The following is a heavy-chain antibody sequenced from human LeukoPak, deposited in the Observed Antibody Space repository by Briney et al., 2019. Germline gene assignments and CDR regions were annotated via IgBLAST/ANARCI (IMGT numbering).Heavy chain of an antibody. V-gene: IGHV4-34*01. CDR1: GGSFSGYY. CDR3: ARAPAGTRFDY. J-gene: IGHJ4*02. Sequence: KPSETLSLTCAVYGGSFSGYYWCWIRQPPGKGLEWIGEINHSGSTNYNPSLKSRVTISVDTSKNQFSLKLSSVTAADTAVYYCARAPAGTRFDYWGQGTLVTVSS. D-gene: IGHD6-13*01. CDR2: INHSGST.